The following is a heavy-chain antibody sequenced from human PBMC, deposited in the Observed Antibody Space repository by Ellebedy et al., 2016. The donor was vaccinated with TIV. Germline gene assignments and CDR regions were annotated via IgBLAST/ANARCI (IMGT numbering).Heavy chain of an antibody. J-gene: IGHJ3*02. CDR3: ARVGVLYAFDI. V-gene: IGHV1-69*13. CDR1: GGTFSSYA. Sequence: SVKVSCXASGGTFSSYAISWVRQAPGQGLEWMGGIIPIFGTANYAQKFQGRVTITADESTSTAYMELSSLRAEDTAVYYCARVGVLYAFDIWGQGTMVTVSS. D-gene: IGHD3-16*01. CDR2: IIPIFGTA.